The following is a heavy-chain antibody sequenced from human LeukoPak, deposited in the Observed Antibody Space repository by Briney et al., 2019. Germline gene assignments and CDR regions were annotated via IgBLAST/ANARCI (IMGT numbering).Heavy chain of an antibody. V-gene: IGHV1-69*13. Sequence: ASVKVSCKASGGTFSSYAISWVRQAPGQGLEWMGGIIPIFGTANYAQKFQGRVTITADESTSTAYMELSSLRSGDTAVYYCARPDGYCSGGSCYSGSTYGMDVWGQGTTVTVSS. J-gene: IGHJ6*02. CDR3: ARPDGYCSGGSCYSGSTYGMDV. D-gene: IGHD2-15*01. CDR2: IIPIFGTA. CDR1: GGTFSSYA.